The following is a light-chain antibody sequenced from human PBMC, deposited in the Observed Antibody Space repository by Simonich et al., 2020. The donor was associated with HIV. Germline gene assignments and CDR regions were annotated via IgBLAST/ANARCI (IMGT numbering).Light chain of an antibody. CDR3: QQSYSTPRT. CDR1: QYISSY. J-gene: IGKJ1*01. V-gene: IGKV1-39*01. CDR2: AAS. Sequence: DIQMTQSPSSLSASVGDRVTITCRASQYISSYLNWYQQKPGKAPKLLISAASSLQSGVPSRFSGSGAGTDFTLTISSLQPEDFTTYYCQQSYSTPRTFGQGTKVEIK.